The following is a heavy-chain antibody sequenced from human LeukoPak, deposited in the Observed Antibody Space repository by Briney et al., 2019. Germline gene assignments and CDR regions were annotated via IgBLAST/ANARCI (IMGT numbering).Heavy chain of an antibody. J-gene: IGHJ4*02. CDR1: GFTFSSYG. CDR2: VSYDGSNK. CDR3: ARDKVNYGSGSLYFDH. D-gene: IGHD3-10*01. Sequence: GRSLRLSCAASGFTFSSYGMHWVRQAPGKGLEWVAVVSYDGSNKYYADSVKGRFTISRDDWKYTLYLQMNSLRAEDTAVYYCARDKVNYGSGSLYFDHWGQGTLVTVSS. V-gene: IGHV3-30*03.